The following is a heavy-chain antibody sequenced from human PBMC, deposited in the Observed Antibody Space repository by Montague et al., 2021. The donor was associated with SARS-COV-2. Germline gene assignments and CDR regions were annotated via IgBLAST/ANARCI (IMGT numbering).Heavy chain of an antibody. J-gene: IGHJ6*02. D-gene: IGHD3-10*01. CDR3: ARTPRAGINFYYDSGMDV. CDR1: GFSLSTSGMC. V-gene: IGHV2-70*01. CDR2: IDWDDDK. Sequence: PALVKPTQTLTLTCTFSGFSLSTSGMCVSWIRQPPGKALEWLALIDWDDDKYCSTSLKTRLTISKDTSKNQVVLTMTNMDPVDTATYYCARTPRAGINFYYDSGMDVWGQGTTVTVSS.